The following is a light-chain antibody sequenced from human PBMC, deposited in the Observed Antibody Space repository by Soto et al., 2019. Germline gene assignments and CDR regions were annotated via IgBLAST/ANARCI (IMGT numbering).Light chain of an antibody. Sequence: EIVLTQSPATLSLSPGERATLSCRASQSVSSYLAWYQQKPGQAPRLLIYDASNRATGIPARFSGSGSGTDFTLTISSLETEDFAGDYCKQRSNWPSTFGQGTRLDIK. V-gene: IGKV3-11*01. J-gene: IGKJ5*01. CDR3: KQRSNWPST. CDR1: QSVSSY. CDR2: DAS.